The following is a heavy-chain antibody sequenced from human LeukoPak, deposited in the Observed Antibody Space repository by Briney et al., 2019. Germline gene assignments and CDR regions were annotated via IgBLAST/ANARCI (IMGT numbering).Heavy chain of an antibody. J-gene: IGHJ4*02. D-gene: IGHD6-19*01. V-gene: IGHV4-4*07. CDR3: ARGLRVAVAGYYLDS. Sequence: ETLSLTCTISGGSIGPFFWTWIRQSAGKGLECVGRVSASWKSYYNPSLKSRLTLSLDESKNQFSLRLNSVTAADTAVYYCARGLRVAVAGYYLDSWGQGILVTVPS. CDR1: GGSIGPFF. CDR2: VSASWKS.